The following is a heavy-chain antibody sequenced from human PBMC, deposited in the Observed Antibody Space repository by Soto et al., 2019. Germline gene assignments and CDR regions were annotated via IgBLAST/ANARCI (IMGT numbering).Heavy chain of an antibody. CDR3: ARDSGSSGYDYAYYYGMDV. D-gene: IGHD5-12*01. V-gene: IGHV4-31*03. Sequence: SETLSLTCTVSGGSISSGGYYWSWIRQHPGKGLEWIGYIYYSGSTYYNPSLKSRVTISVDTSKNQFSLKLSSVTAADTAVYYCARDSGSSGYDYAYYYGMDVWGQGTTVTVSS. CDR2: IYYSGST. CDR1: GGSISSGGYY. J-gene: IGHJ6*02.